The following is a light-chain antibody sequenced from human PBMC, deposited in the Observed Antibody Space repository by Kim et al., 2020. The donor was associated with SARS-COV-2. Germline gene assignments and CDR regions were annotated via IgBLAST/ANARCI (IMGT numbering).Light chain of an antibody. CDR1: RLGDKY. J-gene: IGLJ3*02. Sequence: SYELTQPPSVSVSPGQTASITCFGDRLGDKYACWYQQKPGQSPVLVIYQDRKRPSGLPERFSGSNSGNTATLTISGTHAEDEADYYCPAWDSSTAVFGGG. CDR3: PAWDSSTAV. V-gene: IGLV3-1*01. CDR2: QDR.